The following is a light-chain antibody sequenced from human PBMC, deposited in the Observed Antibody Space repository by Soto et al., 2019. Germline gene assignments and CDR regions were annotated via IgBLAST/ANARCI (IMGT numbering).Light chain of an antibody. CDR1: QSISNH. CDR3: QQSYNSPPIT. V-gene: IGKV1-39*01. J-gene: IGKJ5*01. CDR2: AAS. Sequence: DIQMTQSPSSLSASVEDRVIITCRASQSISNHLNWYQQKPGRAPKLLIYAASTLQSGVPSRFRGSGSGTDFTLTISSLQPEDFATYYCQQSYNSPPITFGQGTRLEIK.